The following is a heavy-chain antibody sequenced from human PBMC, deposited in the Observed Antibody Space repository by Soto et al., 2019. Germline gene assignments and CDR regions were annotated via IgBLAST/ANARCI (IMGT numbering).Heavy chain of an antibody. CDR3: ARERESSFLGGADAFDI. Sequence: PSETLSLTCTVSGGSISSSSYYWGWIRQPPGKGLEWIGSIYYSGSTYYNPSLKSRVTISVDTSKNQFSLNLSSVTAADTAVYYCARERESSFLGGADAFDIWGQGTMVTVSS. V-gene: IGHV4-39*02. J-gene: IGHJ3*02. CDR2: IYYSGST. CDR1: GGSISSSSYY. D-gene: IGHD2-2*01.